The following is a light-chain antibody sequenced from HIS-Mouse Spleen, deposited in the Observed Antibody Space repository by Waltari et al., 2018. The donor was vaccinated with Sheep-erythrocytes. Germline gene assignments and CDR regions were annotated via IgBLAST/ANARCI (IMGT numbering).Light chain of an antibody. CDR2: EDS. J-gene: IGLJ2*01. CDR1: ALPKKY. CDR3: YSTDSSGNGV. Sequence: SYELTQPPSVSVSPGQTARITCSGDALPKKYAYWYQQKSGQAPVLVIYEDSKRTSGIPESVSGSSSGTMATLTISGAQVEDEADYYCYSTDSSGNGVFGGGTKLTVL. V-gene: IGLV3-10*01.